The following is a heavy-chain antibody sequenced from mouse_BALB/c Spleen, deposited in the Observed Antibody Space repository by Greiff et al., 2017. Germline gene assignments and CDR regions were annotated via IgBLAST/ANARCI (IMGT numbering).Heavy chain of an antibody. Sequence: EVKVVESGGGLVQPGGSRKLSCAASGFTFSSFGMHWVRQAPEKGLEWVAYISSGSSTIYYADTVKGRFTISRDNPKNTLFLQMTSLRSEDTAMYYCARGNYYFDYWGQGTTLTVSS. CDR3: ARGNYYFDY. J-gene: IGHJ2*01. D-gene: IGHD2-1*01. CDR2: ISSGSSTI. CDR1: GFTFSSFG. V-gene: IGHV5-17*02.